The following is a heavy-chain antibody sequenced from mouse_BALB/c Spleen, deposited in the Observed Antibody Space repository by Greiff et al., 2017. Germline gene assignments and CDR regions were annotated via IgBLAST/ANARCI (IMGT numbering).Heavy chain of an antibody. D-gene: IGHD2-2*01. CDR3: NAGYPYYFDY. CDR1: GFNIKDYY. Sequence: EVKLVESGAELVRSGASVKLSCTASGFNIKDYYMHWVKQRPEQGLEWIGWIDPENGDTEYAPKFQGKATMTADTSSNTAYLQLSSLTSEDTAVYYCNAGYPYYFDYWGQGTTLTVSS. V-gene: IGHV14-4*02. J-gene: IGHJ2*01. CDR2: IDPENGDT.